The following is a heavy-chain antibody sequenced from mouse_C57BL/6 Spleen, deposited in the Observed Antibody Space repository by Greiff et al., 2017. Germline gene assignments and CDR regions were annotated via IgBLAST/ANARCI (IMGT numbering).Heavy chain of an antibody. CDR1: GFSLTSYG. CDR3: ARHYGSSYGGYFDV. CDR2: IWSGGST. D-gene: IGHD1-1*01. Sequence: VTLVESGPGLVQPSQSLSITCTVSGFSLTSYGVHWVRQSPGKGLEWLGVIWSGGSTDYNAAFISRLSISKDNSKSQVFFKMNSLQADDTAIYXCARHYGSSYGGYFDVWGTGTTVTVSS. J-gene: IGHJ1*03. V-gene: IGHV2-2*01.